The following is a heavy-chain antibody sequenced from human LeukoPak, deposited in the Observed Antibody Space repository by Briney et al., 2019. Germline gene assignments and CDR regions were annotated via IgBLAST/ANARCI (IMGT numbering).Heavy chain of an antibody. Sequence: GGSLRLSCAVSGFTFSNYGMYWVRQAPGKGLEWVAVIWYDGSNKYYADSVKGRFTISRDNAKNSLYLQMNSLRDDDTAVYYCARGDSGVRAGFYWGQGTLVTVSS. V-gene: IGHV3-33*01. CDR3: ARGDSGVRAGFY. J-gene: IGHJ4*02. D-gene: IGHD2-8*01. CDR1: GFTFSNYG. CDR2: IWYDGSNK.